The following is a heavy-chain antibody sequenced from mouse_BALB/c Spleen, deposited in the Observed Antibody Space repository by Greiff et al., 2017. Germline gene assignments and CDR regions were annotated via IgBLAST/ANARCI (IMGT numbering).Heavy chain of an antibody. CDR1: GFTFSSFG. J-gene: IGHJ2*01. CDR3: ARSRGNYFDY. Sequence: EVHLVESGGGLVQPGGSRKLSCAASGFTFSSFGMHWVRQAPEKGLEWVAYISSGSSTIYYADTVKGRFTISRDNPKNTLFLQMTSLRSEDTAMYYCARSRGNYFDYWGQGTTLTVSS. V-gene: IGHV5-17*02. CDR2: ISSGSSTI.